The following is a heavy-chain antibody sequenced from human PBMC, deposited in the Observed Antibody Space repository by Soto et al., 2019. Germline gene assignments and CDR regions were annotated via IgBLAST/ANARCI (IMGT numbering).Heavy chain of an antibody. CDR2: TYYRSKWYN. J-gene: IGHJ5*01. CDR3: ARLIGNSWLDS. Sequence: QTLSPTCAISGDGVSSNSATWDWIRHSPSRGLEWLGRTYYRSKWYNDYAVSVKGRITINPDTSNNQLSLQLNSVTPDDTAVYYCARLIGNSWLDSWGQGTLVTVSS. V-gene: IGHV6-1*01. D-gene: IGHD2-8*01. CDR1: GDGVSSNSAT.